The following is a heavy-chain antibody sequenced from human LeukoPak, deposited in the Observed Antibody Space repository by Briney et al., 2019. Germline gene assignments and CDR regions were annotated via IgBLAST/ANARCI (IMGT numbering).Heavy chain of an antibody. CDR1: GYTFTGYY. CDR3: ARLHSNMVVTDAFDI. D-gene: IGHD2-21*02. V-gene: IGHV1-2*02. Sequence: ASVKVSCKASGYTFTGYYMHWVRQAPGQGLEWMGWINPNSGGTNYAQKFQGRVTMTRDTSISTAYMELSRLRSDDTAVYYCARLHSNMVVTDAFDIWGQGTMVTVSS. J-gene: IGHJ3*02. CDR2: INPNSGGT.